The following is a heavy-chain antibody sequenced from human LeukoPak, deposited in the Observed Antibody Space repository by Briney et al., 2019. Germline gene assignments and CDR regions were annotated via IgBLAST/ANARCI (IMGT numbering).Heavy chain of an antibody. Sequence: SGTLSLTCAVSGDSISSSNWWSWVRQPPGMGLEWIGEIYHSGSTNYNPSLKSRVTISVDTSKNQFSLKLASVTAADTAIYYCAKGAGGFSYYNWFDPWGQGTLVTVSS. CDR1: GDSISSSNW. CDR3: AKGAGGFSYYNWFDP. CDR2: IYHSGST. V-gene: IGHV4-4*02. D-gene: IGHD5-18*01. J-gene: IGHJ5*02.